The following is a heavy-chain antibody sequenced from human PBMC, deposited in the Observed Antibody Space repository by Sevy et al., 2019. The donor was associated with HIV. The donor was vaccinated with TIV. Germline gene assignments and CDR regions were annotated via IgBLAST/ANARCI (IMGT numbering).Heavy chain of an antibody. Sequence: GGSLGLSCAASGFTVSSDYMTWVRRAPGKGLEWVSVIYSGGTTYYADSVKGGFTISRDNSKNRVYLQMNSLRAEDTAVYYCARESSSTWQAGYYGMAVWGQGTTVTVSS. D-gene: IGHD6-13*01. CDR3: ARESSSTWQAGYYGMAV. J-gene: IGHJ6*02. CDR2: IYSGGTT. V-gene: IGHV3-66*01. CDR1: GFTVSSDY.